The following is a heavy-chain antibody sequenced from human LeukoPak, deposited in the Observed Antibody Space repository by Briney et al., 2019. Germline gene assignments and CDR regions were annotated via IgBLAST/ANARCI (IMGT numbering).Heavy chain of an antibody. D-gene: IGHD2-2*01. Sequence: PGRSLRLSCAASGFTFNSYTMNWVRQAPGKGLEWVSSISSSSGYIYYADSVKGRFTISRDNTKNSLYLQMNSLRVEDTAVYYCARSAIHYGMDVWGQGTTVTVSS. CDR3: ARSAIHYGMDV. CDR1: GFTFNSYT. J-gene: IGHJ6*02. CDR2: ISSSSGYI. V-gene: IGHV3-21*01.